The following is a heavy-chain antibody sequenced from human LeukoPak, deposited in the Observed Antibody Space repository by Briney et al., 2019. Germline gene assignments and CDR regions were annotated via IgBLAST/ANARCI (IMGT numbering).Heavy chain of an antibody. CDR2: IKQDGSEK. CDR3: ARDSSGYWVDAFDI. J-gene: IGHJ3*02. Sequence: GGSLRLSCAASGFTFSSYWMSWVRQVPGKGLEWVANIKQDGSEKYYVDSVKGRFTISRDNAKNSLYLQMNSLRAEDTAVYYCARDSSGYWVDAFDIWGQGTMVTVSS. V-gene: IGHV3-7*05. D-gene: IGHD3-22*01. CDR1: GFTFSSYW.